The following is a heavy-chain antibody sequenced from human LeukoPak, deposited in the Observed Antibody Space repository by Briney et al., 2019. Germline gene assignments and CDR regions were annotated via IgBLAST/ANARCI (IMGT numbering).Heavy chain of an antibody. CDR3: TSNYGDYHPFDY. J-gene: IGHJ4*02. V-gene: IGHV3-53*01. CDR2: IYSGGST. D-gene: IGHD4-17*01. Sequence: GGSLRLSCAVSGFTVSSDYMSWVRQAPGKGLEWVSVIYSGGSTYYADSVKGRFTISRDNSKNTAYLQMNSLKTEDTAVYYCTSNYGDYHPFDYWGQGTLVTVSS. CDR1: GFTVSSDY.